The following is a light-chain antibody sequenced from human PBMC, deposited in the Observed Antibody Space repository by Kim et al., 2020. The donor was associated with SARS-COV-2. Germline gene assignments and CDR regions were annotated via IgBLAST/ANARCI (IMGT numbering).Light chain of an antibody. Sequence: SASVGDRVTITCQASQDISNYLNWYQQKPGKAPKLLIYDASNLETGVPSRFSGSGSGTDFIFTISSLQPEDFATYYCQQYDDFPLDFGGGTKLEIK. CDR3: QQYDDFPLD. V-gene: IGKV1-33*01. CDR2: DAS. J-gene: IGKJ4*01. CDR1: QDISNY.